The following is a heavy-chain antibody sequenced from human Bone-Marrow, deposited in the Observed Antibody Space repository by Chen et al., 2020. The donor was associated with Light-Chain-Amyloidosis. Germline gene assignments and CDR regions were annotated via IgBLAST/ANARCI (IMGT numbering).Heavy chain of an antibody. CDR2: ALCRYSPT. V-gene: IGHV3-23*04. D-gene: IGHD2-2*01. Sequence: VQLVESGGGLVQTGGSLRLSCVGSGFTFSNYAMTWVRQAPGKGLELVSGALCRYSPTYYSDSVVDRFTIYRDKSKNALYLQMNVLRSEYSAVYYWAKDRCSSIICSNFDYWGQGTLVTVSS. CDR1: GFTFSNYA. CDR3: AKDRCSSIICSNFDY. J-gene: IGHJ4*02.